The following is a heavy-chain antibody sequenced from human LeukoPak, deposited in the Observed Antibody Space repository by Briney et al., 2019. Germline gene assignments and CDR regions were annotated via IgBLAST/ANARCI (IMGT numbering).Heavy chain of an antibody. CDR3: AELGITMIGGV. D-gene: IGHD3-10*02. CDR2: IKQDGSEK. CDR1: GFSFSRYW. J-gene: IGHJ6*04. Sequence: GGSLRLSCAASGFSFSRYWMSWVRQAPGKGLEWVANIKQDGSEKYYVDSVKGRFTISRDNAKNSLYLQMNSLRAEDTAVYYCAELGITMIGGVWGKGTTVTISS. V-gene: IGHV3-7*01.